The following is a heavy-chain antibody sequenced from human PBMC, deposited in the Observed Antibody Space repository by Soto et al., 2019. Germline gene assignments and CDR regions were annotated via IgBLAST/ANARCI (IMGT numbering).Heavy chain of an antibody. J-gene: IGHJ5*02. Sequence: PSETLSLTXTVSGGSISRSSYSGAWIRQPPGKGLEWIGTLYYSGNTYYNPSLKSRVTISVDTSKNQFSLKLSSVTAADTAVYYCATRQGGSYNWFDPWGQGTLVTVSS. CDR1: GGSISRSSYS. D-gene: IGHD2-15*01. CDR2: LYYSGNT. CDR3: ATRQGGSYNWFDP. V-gene: IGHV4-39*01.